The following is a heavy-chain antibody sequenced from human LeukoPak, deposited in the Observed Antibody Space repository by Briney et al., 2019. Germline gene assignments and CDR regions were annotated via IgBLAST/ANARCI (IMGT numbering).Heavy chain of an antibody. CDR3: ASRVLRYFDWLPIDY. CDR1: GFTFSSYA. CDR2: ISGSGGST. J-gene: IGHJ4*02. D-gene: IGHD3-9*01. V-gene: IGHV3-23*01. Sequence: PGGSLRLSCAASGFTFSSYAMSWVRQAPGKGLEWASAISGSGGSTYYADSVKGRLTISRDNSKNTLYLQMNSLRAEDTAVYYCASRVLRYFDWLPIDYWGQGTLVTVSS.